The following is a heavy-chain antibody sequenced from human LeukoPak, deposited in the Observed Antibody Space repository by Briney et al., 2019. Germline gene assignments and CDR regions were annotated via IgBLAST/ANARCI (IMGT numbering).Heavy chain of an antibody. CDR1: GFTFSNAW. J-gene: IGHJ6*03. V-gene: IGHV3-15*01. D-gene: IGHD5-12*01. Sequence: SGGSLRLSCAASGFTFSNAWMSWVRQAPGKGLEWVGRIKSKTDGGTTDYAAPVKGRFTISRDDSKNTLYLQMNSLKTEDTAVYYCTTLYQYSGYVEYYMDVWGKGTTVTVSS. CDR3: TTLYQYSGYVEYYMDV. CDR2: IKSKTDGGTT.